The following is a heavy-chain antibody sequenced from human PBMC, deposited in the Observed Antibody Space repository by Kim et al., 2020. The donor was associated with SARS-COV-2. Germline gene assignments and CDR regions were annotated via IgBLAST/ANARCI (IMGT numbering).Heavy chain of an antibody. CDR1: GFTFSSYA. CDR3: ARSGSGSYYYGMDV. CDR2: ISYDGSNK. V-gene: IGHV3-30*04. J-gene: IGHJ6*02. D-gene: IGHD3-10*01. Sequence: GGSLRLSCAASGFTFSSYAMHWVRQAPGKGLEWVAVISYDGSNKYYADSVKGRFTISRDNSKNTLYLQMNSLRAEDTAVYYCARSGSGSYYYGMDVWGQGTTVTVS.